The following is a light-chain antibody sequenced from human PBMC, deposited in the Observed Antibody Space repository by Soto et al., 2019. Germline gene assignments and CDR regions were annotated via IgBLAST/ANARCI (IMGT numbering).Light chain of an antibody. J-gene: IGKJ1*01. V-gene: IGKV4-1*01. CDR3: QQYSSGRT. Sequence: DIVMTQSPDSLAVSLGERTTINCRSSQSVLHRSKRKNYLAWYQQKAGQPPKLLISWASTRESGVPDRFSGSGSGTDFTLTISSLQAEDVATYYCQQYSSGRTFRQGTKVDI. CDR2: WAS. CDR1: QSVLHRSKRKNY.